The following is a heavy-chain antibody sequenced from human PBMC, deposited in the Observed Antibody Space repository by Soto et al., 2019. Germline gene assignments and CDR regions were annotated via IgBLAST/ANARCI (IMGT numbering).Heavy chain of an antibody. J-gene: IGHJ6*03. CDR1: GFTFSSYG. CDR2: IWYDGSNK. V-gene: IGHV3-33*01. Sequence: PGGSLRLSCAASGFTFSSYGMHWVRQAPGKGLEWVAVIWYDGSNKYYADSVKGRFTISRDNSKNTLYLQMNSLRAEDTAVYYCARVRRLWFGELWTSSRGYMDVWGKGTTVTVSS. D-gene: IGHD3-10*01. CDR3: ARVRRLWFGELWTSSRGYMDV.